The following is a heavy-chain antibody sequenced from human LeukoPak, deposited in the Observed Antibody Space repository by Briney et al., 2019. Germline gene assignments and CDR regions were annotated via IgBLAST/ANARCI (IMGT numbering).Heavy chain of an antibody. CDR1: GFTFSSYS. D-gene: IGHD2-2*02. CDR3: ARDPDSYCSSTSCYSYYYMDV. Sequence: GGSLRLSCAASGFTFSSYSKNWVRQAPGKGLEWVSYISSSSSTIYLADSVKGRFTISRDNAKNSLYLQMNSLRAEDTAVYYCARDPDSYCSSTSCYSYYYMDVWGKGTTVTVSS. J-gene: IGHJ6*03. V-gene: IGHV3-48*01. CDR2: ISSSSSTI.